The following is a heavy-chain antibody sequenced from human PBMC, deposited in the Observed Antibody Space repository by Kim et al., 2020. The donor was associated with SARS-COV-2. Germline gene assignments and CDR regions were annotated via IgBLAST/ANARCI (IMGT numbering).Heavy chain of an antibody. J-gene: IGHJ6*02. CDR3: AKEWFPIDTDFYYGMDV. V-gene: IGHV3-33*06. CDR1: GFTFRSFA. D-gene: IGHD3-10*01. Sequence: GGSLRLSCAASGFTFRSFALHWVRQAPGKGLEWVAVIWFDGSTQHYADSVKGRFTISRDNSKNTLFLQMNSLRAEDTAVYYCAKEWFPIDTDFYYGMDVWRQGTTVTVSS. CDR2: IWFDGSTQ.